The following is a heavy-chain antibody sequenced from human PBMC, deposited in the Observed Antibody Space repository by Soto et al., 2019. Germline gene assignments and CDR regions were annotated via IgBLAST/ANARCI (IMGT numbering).Heavy chain of an antibody. D-gene: IGHD3-3*01. CDR3: ARGIARDDFWSGYYAGTGPRTENGIDL. V-gene: IGHV4-31*03. CDR2: IYYSGST. J-gene: IGHJ5*02. CDR1: GGSISSGGYY. Sequence: PSETLSLTCTVSGGSISSGGYYWSWIRQHPGKGLEWIGYIYYSGSTYYNPSLKSRVTISVDTSKNQFSLKLSSVTAADTAVYYCARGIARDDFWSGYYAGTGPRTENGIDLWGQGTLVTVSS.